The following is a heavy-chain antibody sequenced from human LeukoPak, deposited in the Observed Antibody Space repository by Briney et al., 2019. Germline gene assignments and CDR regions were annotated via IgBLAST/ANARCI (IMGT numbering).Heavy chain of an antibody. CDR3: ARDLIIMITFGGVTSFDY. J-gene: IGHJ4*02. CDR1: GYTFTSYG. D-gene: IGHD3-16*01. V-gene: IGHV1-18*01. Sequence: ASVKVSCKASGYTFTSYGISWVRQAPGQGLEWRGWISAYNGNTNYAQKLQGRVTMTTDTSTSTAYMELRSLRSDDTAVYYCARDLIIMITFGGVTSFDYWGQGTLVTVSS. CDR2: ISAYNGNT.